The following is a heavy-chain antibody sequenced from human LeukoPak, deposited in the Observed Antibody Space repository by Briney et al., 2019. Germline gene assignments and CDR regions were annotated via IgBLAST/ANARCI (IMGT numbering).Heavy chain of an antibody. CDR2: IYYSGST. CDR3: ARGAKHSSGWYNYFDY. V-gene: IGHV4-31*03. CDR1: GGSISSCGYY. D-gene: IGHD6-19*01. J-gene: IGHJ4*02. Sequence: SQTLSLTCTVSGGSISSCGYYWSWIRPHPGKGLEWIGYIYYSGSTYYNPSLNSRVTISVDTSKNQFSLKLSSVTAADTAVYYCARGAKHSSGWYNYFDYWGQGTLVTVSS.